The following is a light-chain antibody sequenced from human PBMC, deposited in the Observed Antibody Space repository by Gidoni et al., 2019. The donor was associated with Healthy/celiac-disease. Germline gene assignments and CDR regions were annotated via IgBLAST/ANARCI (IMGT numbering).Light chain of an antibody. CDR1: KSISSS. CDR2: AAS. J-gene: IGKJ1*01. Sequence: DIQMTQSPSSLSASVGDRVTIICRASKSISSSLNWYQQKPGKAPKLLIYAASSLQSGVPSRFSGSGSGTDFTLTISSRQAEDFATYYCQQSYSTPWTFGQGTKVEIK. CDR3: QQSYSTPWT. V-gene: IGKV1-39*01.